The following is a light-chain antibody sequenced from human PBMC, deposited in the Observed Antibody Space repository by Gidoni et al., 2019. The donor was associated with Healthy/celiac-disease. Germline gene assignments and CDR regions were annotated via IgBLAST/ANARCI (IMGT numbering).Light chain of an antibody. CDR2: DAS. CDR1: QSVSSY. J-gene: IGKJ2*01. Sequence: EIVFTQSPATLSLSPGERATLSCRASQSVSSYLAWYQQKPGQAPRLLMYDASNRATGIPARFSGSGSGTDFTLTISSLEPEDFAVYYCQQRSNWPPSTFGQGTKLEIK. CDR3: QQRSNWPPST. V-gene: IGKV3-11*01.